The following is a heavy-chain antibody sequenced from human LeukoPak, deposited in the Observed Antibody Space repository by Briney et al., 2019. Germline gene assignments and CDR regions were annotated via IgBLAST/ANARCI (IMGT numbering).Heavy chain of an antibody. D-gene: IGHD3-3*01. V-gene: IGHV4-34*01. Sequence: SETLSLTCAVYGGSFSGYYWSWIRQPPGKGLVWIGEINHSGSTNYNPSLKSRVTISVDTSKNQFSLKLSSVTAADTAVYYCARWGYDFWSGYQNQRVFVYWGQGTLVTVSS. CDR1: GGSFSGYY. CDR3: ARWGYDFWSGYQNQRVFVY. CDR2: INHSGST. J-gene: IGHJ4*02.